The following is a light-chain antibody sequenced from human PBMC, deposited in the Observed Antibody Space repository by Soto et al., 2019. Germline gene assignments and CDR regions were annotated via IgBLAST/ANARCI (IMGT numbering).Light chain of an antibody. J-gene: IGLJ1*01. CDR3: SSYSSSSTLV. Sequence: QSALTQPASVPGSPGQSITIACTGTSSDVGGYNYVSWFQHHPGKAPKLIICEVSNRPSGVSNRFSASKSGNTASLTISGLQAEDEATYYCSSYSSSSTLVFGTGTKVTVL. CDR1: SSDVGGYNY. V-gene: IGLV2-14*01. CDR2: EVS.